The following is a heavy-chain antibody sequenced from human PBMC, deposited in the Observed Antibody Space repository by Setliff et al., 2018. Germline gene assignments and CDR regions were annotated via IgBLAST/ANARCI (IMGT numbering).Heavy chain of an antibody. CDR3: ARKIPPQYYYMDV. CDR1: GYTFTDYY. Sequence: ASVKVSCKTSGYTFTDYYIHWVRQAPGQGLEWVGWINDYNGSTIYAQKFQGRVTMTRDTSTSTAYMELRSLRSDDTAVYYCARKIPPQYYYMDVWGKGTTVTVSS. J-gene: IGHJ6*03. V-gene: IGHV1-18*04. CDR2: INDYNGST.